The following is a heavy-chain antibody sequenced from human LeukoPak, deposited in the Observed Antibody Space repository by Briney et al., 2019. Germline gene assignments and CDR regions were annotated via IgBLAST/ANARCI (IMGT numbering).Heavy chain of an antibody. CDR1: AFTVSSNY. Sequence: GGSLRLSCAASAFTVSSNYMNWVRQAPGKGLEWVSVLYSGGYTYYADSVRGRFTISRDNSKNTLYLQMNSLRPEDTAVYYCAREPHGFDSWGQGTLVTVSS. CDR2: LYSGGYT. J-gene: IGHJ5*01. V-gene: IGHV3-66*02. CDR3: AREPHGFDS.